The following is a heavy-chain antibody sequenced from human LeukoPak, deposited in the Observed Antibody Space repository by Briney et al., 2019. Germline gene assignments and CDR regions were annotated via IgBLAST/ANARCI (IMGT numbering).Heavy chain of an antibody. D-gene: IGHD2-2*01. CDR2: IWYDGSNK. V-gene: IGHV3-33*01. J-gene: IGHJ6*02. CDR3: ARETPAVPAARVVDV. Sequence: GGSLRLSCAASGFTFSSYGMHWVRQAPGKGLEWVAVIWYDGSNKYYADSVKGRFTISRDNSKNTLYLQMNSLRAEDTAVYYCARETPAVPAARVVDVWGQGTTVTVSS. CDR1: GFTFSSYG.